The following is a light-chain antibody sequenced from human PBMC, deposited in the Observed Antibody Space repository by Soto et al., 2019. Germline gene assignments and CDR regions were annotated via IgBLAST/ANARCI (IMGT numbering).Light chain of an antibody. J-gene: IGKJ4*01. CDR3: QQYHHLTRT. CDR2: GAS. V-gene: IGKV3-15*01. Sequence: EIVMTQSPATLSVSPGERATLSCRASESVGSNLAWYQQKPGQAPRLLIHGASKRATGIPARFSGSGSGTEFTLTISSLQSEDFAVYYCQQYHHLTRTFGGGTKVEIK. CDR1: ESVGSN.